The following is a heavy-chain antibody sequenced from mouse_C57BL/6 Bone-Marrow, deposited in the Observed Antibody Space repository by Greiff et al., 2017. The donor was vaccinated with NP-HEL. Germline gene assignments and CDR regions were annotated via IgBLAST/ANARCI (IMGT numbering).Heavy chain of an antibody. V-gene: IGHV1-50*01. J-gene: IGHJ2*01. CDR2: IDPSDSYT. D-gene: IGHD3-3*01. Sequence: QVQLQQPGAELVKPGASVKLSCKASGYTFTSYWMQWVKQRPGQSLEWIGEIDPSDSYTNYNQKFKGKATLTVDTSSSTAYMQLSSLTSEDSAVYYCARGDGYFDYWGQGTTLTVSS. CDR3: ARGDGYFDY. CDR1: GYTFTSYW.